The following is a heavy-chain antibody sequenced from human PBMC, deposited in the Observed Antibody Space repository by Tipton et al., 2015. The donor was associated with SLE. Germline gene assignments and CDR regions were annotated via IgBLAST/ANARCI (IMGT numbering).Heavy chain of an antibody. Sequence: TLSLTCTVSGDSITSDYWTWIRQPPGKGLEWIGYISYSGSTNYNPSVRSRVSISLDTSKNLLSLNLNSVTAADTAVYYCARVSFKSYFDFSSGPSQAWFDYWGQGILVTVSS. D-gene: IGHD3-3*01. J-gene: IGHJ4*02. CDR3: ARVSFKSYFDFSSGPSQAWFDY. CDR2: ISYSGST. V-gene: IGHV4-59*01. CDR1: GDSITSDY.